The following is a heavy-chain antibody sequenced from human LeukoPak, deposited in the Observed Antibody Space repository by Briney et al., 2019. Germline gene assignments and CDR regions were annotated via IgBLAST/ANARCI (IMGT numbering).Heavy chain of an antibody. CDR2: ISGSGGST. V-gene: IGHV3-23*01. CDR1: GFTVSSNY. D-gene: IGHD1-20*01. CDR3: ARTASYNRNDLGAYGMDV. J-gene: IGHJ6*02. Sequence: GGSLRLSCAASGFTVSSNYMSWVRQAPGKGLEWVSAISGSGGSTYYADSVKGRFTISRDNSKNTLYLQMNSLRAEDTAVYYCARTASYNRNDLGAYGMDVWGQGTTVTVSS.